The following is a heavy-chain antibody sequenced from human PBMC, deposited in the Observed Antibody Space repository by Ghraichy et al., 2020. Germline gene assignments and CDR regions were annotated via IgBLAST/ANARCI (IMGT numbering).Heavy chain of an antibody. CDR1: GYTYTNYG. Sequence: ASVKVSCKTSGYTYTNYGISWVRQAPGQGLEWMGCIVPYNGNTNSAQKFRGRLTMTTDTSTSTAYMELRSLRPDDTAMYYCARDLGGGTYYGNWFDPWGQGTLVIVSS. CDR3: ARDLGGGTYYGNWFDP. V-gene: IGHV1-18*04. CDR2: IVPYNGNT. J-gene: IGHJ5*02. D-gene: IGHD1-26*01.